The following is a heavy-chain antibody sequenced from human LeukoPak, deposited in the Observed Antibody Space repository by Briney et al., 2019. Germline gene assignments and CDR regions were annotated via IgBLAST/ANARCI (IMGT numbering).Heavy chain of an antibody. V-gene: IGHV3-30*18. CDR2: MSYDGRTK. D-gene: IGHD5-12*01. CDR3: AKEMKPWMHFDY. CDR1: GLTFSSYG. J-gene: IGHJ4*02. Sequence: GGSLRLSCVASGLTFSSYGMHWVRQAPGKGLEWVAVMSYDGRTKYYEDSVKGRFTISRDNSKNTLYLQMNSLRAEDTAVYYCAKEMKPWMHFDYWGQGTLVTVSS.